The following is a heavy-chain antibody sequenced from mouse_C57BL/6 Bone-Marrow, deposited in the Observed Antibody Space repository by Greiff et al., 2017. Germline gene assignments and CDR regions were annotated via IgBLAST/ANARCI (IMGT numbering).Heavy chain of an antibody. CDR1: GYTFTSYW. Sequence: QVQLQQPGAELVMPGASVKLSCKASGYTFTSYWMHWVKQRPGQGLEWIGEIDPSDSYTNYNQKFKGKSTLTVDKSSSTAYMQLSSLPSEDSAVYYCAREGLLRAWFAYWGQGTLVTVSA. D-gene: IGHD1-1*01. V-gene: IGHV1-69*01. CDR3: AREGLLRAWFAY. J-gene: IGHJ3*01. CDR2: IDPSDSYT.